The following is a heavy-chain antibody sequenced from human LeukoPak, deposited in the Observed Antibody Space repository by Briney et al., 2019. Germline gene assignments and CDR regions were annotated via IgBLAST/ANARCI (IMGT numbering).Heavy chain of an antibody. Sequence: SETLSLTCTVSGGSISSYYWSWIRQPPGKGLEWIGYIYYIGSTNYNPSLKSRVTISVDTSKNQFSLKLSSVTAADTAVYYCARGYYSGGNCYYFDYWGQGTLVTVSS. CDR3: ARGYYSGGNCYYFDY. J-gene: IGHJ4*02. CDR2: IYYIGST. CDR1: GGSISSYY. V-gene: IGHV4-59*01. D-gene: IGHD2-15*01.